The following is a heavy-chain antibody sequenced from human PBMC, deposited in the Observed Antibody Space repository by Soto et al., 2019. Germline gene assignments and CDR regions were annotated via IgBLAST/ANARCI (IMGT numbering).Heavy chain of an antibody. Sequence: ASVKVCCKASGYTFIGYHIQWVRQAPGQGLEWMGPIKPNTGGTNYAQKFQGWVTMTRDTALNTAYMELSSLRSNDTAMYYCARASTDPTGWYYFDEWGQGTPVTVSS. CDR3: ARASTDPTGWYYFDE. D-gene: IGHD2-15*01. CDR2: IKPNTGGT. V-gene: IGHV1-2*04. CDR1: GYTFIGYH. J-gene: IGHJ4*02.